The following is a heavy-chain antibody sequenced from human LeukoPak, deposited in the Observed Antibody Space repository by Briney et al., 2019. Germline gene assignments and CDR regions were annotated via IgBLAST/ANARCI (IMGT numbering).Heavy chain of an antibody. D-gene: IGHD6-19*01. CDR2: IYYSGST. J-gene: IGHJ4*02. CDR3: AKQSIAVAGTGYFDY. Sequence: PSETLSLTCAVYGGSFSAYYWSWIRQPPGKGLEWIGCIYYSGSTNYNPSLKSRVTISVDTSKNQFSLKLSSVTAADTAVYYCAKQSIAVAGTGYFDYWGQGTLVTVSS. CDR1: GGSFSAYY. V-gene: IGHV4-59*01.